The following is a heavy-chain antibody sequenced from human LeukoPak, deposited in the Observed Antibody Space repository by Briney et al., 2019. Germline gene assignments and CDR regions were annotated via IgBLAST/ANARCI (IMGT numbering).Heavy chain of an antibody. V-gene: IGHV3-30*18. D-gene: IGHD6-13*01. J-gene: IGHJ4*02. CDR2: ISYDGSNK. Sequence: GGSLRLSCAASGFTFSSYGMHWVRQAPGKGLEWVAVISYDGSNKYYADSVKGRFTISRDNSKNTLYLQMNSLRAEDTAVYYCAKDFSAAGMSFDYWGQGTLVTVSS. CDR3: AKDFSAAGMSFDY. CDR1: GFTFSSYG.